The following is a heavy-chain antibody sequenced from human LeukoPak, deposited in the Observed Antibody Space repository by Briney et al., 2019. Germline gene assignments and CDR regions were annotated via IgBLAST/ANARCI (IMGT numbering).Heavy chain of an antibody. CDR2: IYYTGST. CDR1: GGSLNTYY. Sequence: SETLSLTCSVSGGSLNTYYWSWVRRPPGKGLEYIGYIYYTGSTNYNPSLKSRATIAVVTSKNQFSLTLTSVTAADTAVYSCARTFRGHWSGYYGRREYYYGMDVWGQGSTVTVSS. J-gene: IGHJ6*02. CDR3: ARTFRGHWSGYYGRREYYYGMDV. D-gene: IGHD3-3*01. V-gene: IGHV4-59*01.